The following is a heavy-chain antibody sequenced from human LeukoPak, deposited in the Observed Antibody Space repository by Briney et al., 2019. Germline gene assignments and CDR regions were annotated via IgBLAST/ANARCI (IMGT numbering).Heavy chain of an antibody. CDR1: GFTFSDYY. Sequence: GGSLRLSCAAPGFTFSDYYMIWIRQAPGKGLEWVSYISSSGSYTNYAESVKGPVTISRDNAKNSLYLQMNSLRAEDTAVYYCARDRAGGSGSYSDYWGQGTLVTVSS. CDR2: ISSSGSYT. D-gene: IGHD1-26*01. J-gene: IGHJ4*02. V-gene: IGHV3-11*06. CDR3: ARDRAGGSGSYSDY.